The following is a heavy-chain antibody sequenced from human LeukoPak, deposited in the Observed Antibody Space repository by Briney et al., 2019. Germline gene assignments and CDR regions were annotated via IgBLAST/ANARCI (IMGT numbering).Heavy chain of an antibody. D-gene: IGHD3-10*01. J-gene: IGHJ3*02. CDR2: VSGSGGST. CDR3: ADHYYGSGTNVFDI. CDR1: GFTFNNYV. Sequence: GGSLRLSCAASGFTFNNYVMSWVREAPEKGLEWVSTVSGSGGSTNYAHSVKGRFTISRDNSKNTLYLQMNSLRAEDTALYYCADHYYGSGTNVFDIWGQGTMVTVSS. V-gene: IGHV3-23*01.